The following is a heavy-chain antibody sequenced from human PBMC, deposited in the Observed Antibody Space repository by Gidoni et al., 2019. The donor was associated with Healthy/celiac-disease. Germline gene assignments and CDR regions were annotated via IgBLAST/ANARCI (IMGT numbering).Heavy chain of an antibody. Sequence: EVQMVESGGGLVQPGGSLRLACAASGFTFSSYWMSWVRHAPGKGLEWVANIKQDGSEKYYVDSVKGRFTISRDNAKNSLYLQMNSLRAEDTAVYYWAGEAGYSITIFGVVTAGAFDIWGQGTMVTVSS. CDR2: IKQDGSEK. D-gene: IGHD3-3*01. V-gene: IGHV3-7*01. CDR3: AGEAGYSITIFGVVTAGAFDI. J-gene: IGHJ3*02. CDR1: GFTFSSYW.